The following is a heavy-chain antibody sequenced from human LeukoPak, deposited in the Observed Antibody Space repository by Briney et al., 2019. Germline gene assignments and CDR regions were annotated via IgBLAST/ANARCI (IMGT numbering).Heavy chain of an antibody. Sequence: GGSLRLSCAASGFTFSSYWMHWVRHAPGKGLVRVSRINSDGSSTSYADSVKGRFTISRDNAKNTLYLQMNSLRAEDTAVYYCARGTGYPYYYYYMDVWGKGTTVTVSS. V-gene: IGHV3-74*01. CDR3: ARGTGYPYYYYYMDV. D-gene: IGHD1-1*01. CDR1: GFTFSSYW. J-gene: IGHJ6*03. CDR2: INSDGSST.